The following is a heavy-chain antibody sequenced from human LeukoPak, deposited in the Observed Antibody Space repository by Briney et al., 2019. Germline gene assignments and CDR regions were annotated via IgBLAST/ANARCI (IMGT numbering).Heavy chain of an antibody. D-gene: IGHD4-23*01. CDR3: ARTRSKVGTPTFDY. V-gene: IGHV3-48*02. CDR2: INSGSSTI. J-gene: IGHJ4*02. Sequence: PGGSLRLSCAASGFTFSDYSMNWVRQAPGKGLEWVSYINSGSSTIYYVDSVEGRFTISRDNAKSSLYLQMNSLRDEDTAVYHCARTRSKVGTPTFDYWGQGTLVTVSS. CDR1: GFTFSDYS.